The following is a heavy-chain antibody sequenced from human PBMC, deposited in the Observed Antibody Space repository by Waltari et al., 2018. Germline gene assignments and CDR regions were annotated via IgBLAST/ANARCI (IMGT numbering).Heavy chain of an antibody. CDR2: ISYSGRT. Sequence: QVQLQESGPGLVKPSQTLSLTCTVSGGSISSGGYYWSWIRQHPGKGLEWLGYISYSGRTYCNPSLKSRVTISIDTAKNQFSLKLSSVTAADTAVYYCARVDYYDSRGYFDYWGQGTLVTVSS. V-gene: IGHV4-31*03. CDR1: GGSISSGGYY. CDR3: ARVDYYDSRGYFDY. J-gene: IGHJ4*02. D-gene: IGHD3-22*01.